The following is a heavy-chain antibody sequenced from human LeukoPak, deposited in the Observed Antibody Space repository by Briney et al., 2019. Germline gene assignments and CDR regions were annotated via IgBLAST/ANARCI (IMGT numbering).Heavy chain of an antibody. V-gene: IGHV3-7*03. D-gene: IGHD4-11*01. J-gene: IGHJ4*02. CDR2: MKPDGSEK. Sequence: GGSLRLSCVVSGFTFGSSWMSWVRQAPGKGLEWVTNMKPDGSEKYYVDSVKGRFTISRDNSRNSLYLDINNLRTEDTAIYYCAKDRDSNWYPYFEYWGQGTLITVSS. CDR3: AKDRDSNWYPYFEY. CDR1: GFTFGSSW.